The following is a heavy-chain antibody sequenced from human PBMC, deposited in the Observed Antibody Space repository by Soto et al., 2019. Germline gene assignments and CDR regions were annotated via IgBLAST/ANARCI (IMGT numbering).Heavy chain of an antibody. Sequence: GGSLRLSCAASGFTFSSSGIHWVRQAPGKGLEWVAVISYDGSNKFYIDSVKGRFTVSRDNSKNTLYLQMSSLRAEDTAVCYCAKDRQADFWRLPSPMDVWGQGTTVTVSS. D-gene: IGHD3-3*01. J-gene: IGHJ6*02. CDR3: AKDRQADFWRLPSPMDV. CDR2: ISYDGSNK. CDR1: GFTFSSSG. V-gene: IGHV3-30*18.